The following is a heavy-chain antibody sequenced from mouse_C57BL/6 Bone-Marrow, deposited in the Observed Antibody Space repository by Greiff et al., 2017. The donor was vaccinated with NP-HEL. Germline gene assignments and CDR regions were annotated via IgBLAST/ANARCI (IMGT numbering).Heavy chain of an antibody. D-gene: IGHD2-10*02. J-gene: IGHJ3*01. CDR2: IHPNSGST. V-gene: IGHV1-64*01. Sequence: QVQLQQPGAELVKPGASVKLSCKASGYTFTSYWMHWVKQRPGQGLEWIGMIHPNSGSTNYNEKFKSKATLTVDKSSSTAYMQLRSRTSEDSAVYYCARTRYGPWFAYWGQGTLVTVSA. CDR1: GYTFTSYW. CDR3: ARTRYGPWFAY.